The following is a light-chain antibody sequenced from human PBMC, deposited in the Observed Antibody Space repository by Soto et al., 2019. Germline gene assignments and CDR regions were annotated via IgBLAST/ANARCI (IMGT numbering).Light chain of an antibody. V-gene: IGKV1-39*01. CDR1: KTINNY. Sequence: DIQMTQSPSSLSASVGDRVTITCRASKTINNYLNWYRQKPGKAPQVLIYAASNLETGVPSRFSGSGSGTDLTITISSLQPEDSETYDCQHIYSPPHTFGQGTRLEIK. CDR3: QHIYSPPHT. CDR2: AAS. J-gene: IGKJ5*01.